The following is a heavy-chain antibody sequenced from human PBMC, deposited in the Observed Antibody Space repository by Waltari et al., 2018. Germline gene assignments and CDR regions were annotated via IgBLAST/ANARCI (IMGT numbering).Heavy chain of an antibody. J-gene: IGHJ6*02. CDR2: INPNSGGT. Sequence: QVQLVQSGAEVKKPGASVKVSCKASGYTFTGYYMHWVRQAPGQGLEWMGRINPNSGGTNYAQKFQGRVTMTRDTSISTAYMELSRLRSDDTAVYYCAREGYYGSGSYYPNYYYYGMDVWGQGTTVTVSS. D-gene: IGHD3-10*01. CDR3: AREGYYGSGSYYPNYYYYGMDV. V-gene: IGHV1-2*06. CDR1: GYTFTGYY.